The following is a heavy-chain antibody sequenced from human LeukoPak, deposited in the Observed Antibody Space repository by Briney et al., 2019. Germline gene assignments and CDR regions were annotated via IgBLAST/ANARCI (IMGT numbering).Heavy chain of an antibody. J-gene: IGHJ6*03. CDR1: GGSISSYS. V-gene: IGHV4-4*07. CDR3: ARVKGGLRYYYYYMDV. D-gene: IGHD5-12*01. CDR2: MYTSGTT. Sequence: SETLSLTCTVSGGSISSYSWSWIRQPAGKGLEWIGHMYTSGTTNYNPSLKSRVTISVDTSKNQFSLKLSSVTAADTAVYYCARVKGGLRYYYYYMDVWGKGTTVTVSS.